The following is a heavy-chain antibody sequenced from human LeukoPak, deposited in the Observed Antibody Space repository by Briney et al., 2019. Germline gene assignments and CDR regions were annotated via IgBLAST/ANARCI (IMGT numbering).Heavy chain of an antibody. D-gene: IGHD1-26*01. CDR1: GFTFSSYS. CDR3: TRDGGSYFSLTDY. CDR2: IRSKAYGGTT. Sequence: GGSLRLSCAASGFTFSSYSMNWVRQAPGKGLEWVGFIRSKAYGGTTEYAASVKGRFTISRDDSKSIAYLQMNSLKTEDTAVYYCTRDGGSYFSLTDYWGQGTLVTVSS. V-gene: IGHV3-49*04. J-gene: IGHJ4*02.